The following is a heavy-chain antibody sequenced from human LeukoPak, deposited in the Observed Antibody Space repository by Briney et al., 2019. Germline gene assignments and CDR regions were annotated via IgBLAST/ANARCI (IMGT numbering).Heavy chain of an antibody. J-gene: IGHJ4*02. CDR1: GFTFSSYG. CDR2: ISYDGSNK. D-gene: IGHD3-22*01. Sequence: GSLRLSCAASGFTFSSYGMHWVRQAPGKGLEWVAVISYDGSNKYYAGSVKGRFTISRDNSKNTLYLQMNSLRAEDTAVYYCAKDGPYDSSGYLRLISPAYFDYWGQGTLVTVSS. CDR3: AKDGPYDSSGYLRLISPAYFDY. V-gene: IGHV3-30*18.